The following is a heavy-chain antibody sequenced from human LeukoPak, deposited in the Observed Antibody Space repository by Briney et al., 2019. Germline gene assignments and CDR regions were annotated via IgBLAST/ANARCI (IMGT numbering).Heavy chain of an antibody. V-gene: IGHV1-18*01. CDR2: ISAYNGNT. CDR1: GYTFTSYG. CDR3: AKDRGIVVVPAVQEPTNY. D-gene: IGHD2-2*01. J-gene: IGHJ4*02. Sequence: GASVKVSCRASGYTFTSYGISWVRQAPGQGLEWMGWISAYNGNTNYAQKLQGRVTMTTDTSTSTAYMELRSLRSDDTAVYYCAKDRGIVVVPAVQEPTNYWGQGTLVTVSS.